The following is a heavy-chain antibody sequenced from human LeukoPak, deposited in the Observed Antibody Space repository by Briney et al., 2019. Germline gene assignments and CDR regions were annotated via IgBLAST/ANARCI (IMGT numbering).Heavy chain of an antibody. CDR2: INPNSGGT. J-gene: IGHJ4*02. Sequence: ASVKVSCKASGYTFTGYYMHWVRQAPGQGLEWMGWINPNSGGTNYAQKFQGRVTMTRDTPISTAYMELSRLRSDDTAVYYCARIAYGSGSYSLEYWGQGTLVTVSS. V-gene: IGHV1-2*02. D-gene: IGHD3-10*01. CDR1: GYTFTGYY. CDR3: ARIAYGSGSYSLEY.